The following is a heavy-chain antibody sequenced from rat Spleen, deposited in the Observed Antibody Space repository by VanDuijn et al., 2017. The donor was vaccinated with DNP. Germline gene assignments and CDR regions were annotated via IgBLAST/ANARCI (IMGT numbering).Heavy chain of an antibody. CDR2: IRTKPNNYAT. CDR3: SAEGTAGFFDY. D-gene: IGHD4-4*01. V-gene: IGHV10-5*01. Sequence: VQLVESGGGLVQPTESLKISCTASGFTFSNAAMNWVRQAPGKGLEWVARIRTKPNNYATYYADSLEGRFTISRDDSESMVYLQMDNLKTEDTAMYYCSAEGTAGFFDYWGQGVMVTVSS. CDR1: GFTFSNAA. J-gene: IGHJ2*01.